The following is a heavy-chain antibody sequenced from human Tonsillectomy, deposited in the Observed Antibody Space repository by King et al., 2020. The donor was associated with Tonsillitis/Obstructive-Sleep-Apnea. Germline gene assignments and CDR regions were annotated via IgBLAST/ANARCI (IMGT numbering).Heavy chain of an antibody. D-gene: IGHD3-10*01. Sequence: QLVQSGAEVKKPGASVKVSCKASGYTFTSYAMHWVRQAPGQRLEWMGWINAGNGNTKYSQKFQGRDTITRDTSASTAYMELSSLRSEDTAVYYCAREVGDGSGSYPARYYYMDVWGKGTTVTVSS. CDR2: INAGNGNT. J-gene: IGHJ6*03. CDR3: AREVGDGSGSYPARYYYMDV. CDR1: GYTFTSYA. V-gene: IGHV1-3*01.